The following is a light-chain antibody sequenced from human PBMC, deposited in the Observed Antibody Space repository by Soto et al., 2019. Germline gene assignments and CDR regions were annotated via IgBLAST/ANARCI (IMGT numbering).Light chain of an antibody. V-gene: IGKV3D-20*01. CDR3: QQYGSSPTT. Sequence: EVVLTQPPATLSLSPGERATLSCGACQSVSSSYLGWYRQKPRLAPRLLIYDASSRATGIPDRLSGSGSGPDFTITISRLEPEDFAVHYCQQYGSSPTTFGQGTRLEIK. CDR1: QSVSSSY. J-gene: IGKJ5*01. CDR2: DAS.